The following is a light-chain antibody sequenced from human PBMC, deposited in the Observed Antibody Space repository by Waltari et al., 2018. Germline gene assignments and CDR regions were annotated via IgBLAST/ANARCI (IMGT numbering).Light chain of an antibody. CDR2: EVT. V-gene: IGLV2-14*01. CDR1: TNAVGAYYY. CDR3: NSYTSTSTYV. J-gene: IGLJ1*01. Sequence: QSALTQPASVSGSPGQSITISCTGTTNAVGAYYYASWYQQHPGKAPKLIIYEVTYRPSGVSNRFSGSKSGNTASLTISGLQAEDEADYYCNSYTSTSTYVFGTGTKVTVL.